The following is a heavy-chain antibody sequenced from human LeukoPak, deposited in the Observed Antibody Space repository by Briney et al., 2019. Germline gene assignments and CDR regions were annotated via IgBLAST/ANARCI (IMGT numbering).Heavy chain of an antibody. CDR3: ARTGSGYSSS. Sequence: SETLSLTCTVSGGSISSGSYYWSWIRQPAGKGLEWIGHIYTSGSTNYNPSLKSRVTISVDASKNQFSLKLSSVTAADTAVYYCARTGSGYSSSWGQGTLVTVSS. CDR1: GGSISSGSYY. V-gene: IGHV4-61*09. CDR2: IYTSGST. D-gene: IGHD6-13*01. J-gene: IGHJ4*02.